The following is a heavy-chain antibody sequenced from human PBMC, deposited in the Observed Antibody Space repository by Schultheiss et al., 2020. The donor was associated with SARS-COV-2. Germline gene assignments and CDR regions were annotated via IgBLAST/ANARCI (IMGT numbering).Heavy chain of an antibody. Sequence: SETLSLTCAVSGYSISSGYYWGWIRQPPGKGLEWIGYIYYSGSTYYNPSLKSRVIVSVDTSKNQFSLKLCSVTAADTAVYYCARGHDYIWGTYRPNFIDYWGQGTLVTVSS. CDR3: ARGHDYIWGTYRPNFIDY. D-gene: IGHD3-16*02. J-gene: IGHJ4*02. CDR1: GYSISSGYY. V-gene: IGHV4-31*11. CDR2: IYYSGST.